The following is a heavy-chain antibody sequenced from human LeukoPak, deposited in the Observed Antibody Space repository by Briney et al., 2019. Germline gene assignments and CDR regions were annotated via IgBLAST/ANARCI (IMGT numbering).Heavy chain of an antibody. CDR1: AFTFSTFA. CDR2: ISGNGGRT. D-gene: IGHD3-10*01. V-gene: IGHV3-23*01. CDR3: ARDDSEGSPDSAAFDI. Sequence: PGGSLRLSCAASAFTFSTFAMSWVRQAPGKGLEWVSTISGNGGRTYYADSVKGRFTISRDNSKNTLYLQMNSLRAEDTAVYYCARDDSEGSPDSAAFDIWGQGTMITVSS. J-gene: IGHJ3*02.